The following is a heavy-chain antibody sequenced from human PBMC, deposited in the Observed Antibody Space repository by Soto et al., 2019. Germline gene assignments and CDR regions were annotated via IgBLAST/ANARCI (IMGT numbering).Heavy chain of an antibody. CDR2: IYYSGST. J-gene: IGHJ3*02. Sequence: SATLSLTCTVSGGSISSYYWSWIRQPPGKGLEWIGYIYYSGSTNYNPSLKSRVTISVDTSKNQFSLKLSSVTAADTAVYYCARDSPLDAFDIWGQGTMVTVSS. V-gene: IGHV4-59*01. CDR1: GGSISSYY. CDR3: ARDSPLDAFDI.